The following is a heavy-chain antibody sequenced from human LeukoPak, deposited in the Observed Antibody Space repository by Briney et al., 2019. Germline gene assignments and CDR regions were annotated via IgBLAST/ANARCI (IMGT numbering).Heavy chain of an antibody. J-gene: IGHJ3*02. CDR2: IYYSGST. V-gene: IGHV4-59*01. CDR1: GGSISSYY. CDR3: ARDVPGAGAFDI. Sequence: KASETLSLTCTVSGGSISSYYWSWIRQPPGKGLEWIGYIYYSGSTNYNPSLKSRVTVSVDTSKNQFSLKLSSVTAADTAVYYCARDVPGAGAFDIWGQGTMVTVSS.